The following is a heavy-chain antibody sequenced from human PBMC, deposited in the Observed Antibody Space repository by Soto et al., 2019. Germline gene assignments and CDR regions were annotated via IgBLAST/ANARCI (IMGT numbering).Heavy chain of an antibody. Sequence: QAQLVQSGAEVKNPGASVKVSCKASGYTFTYYIIHWLRQAPGQRLEWMAWINPGNGNTRYSQTFQGRVTITRDTSAITTYMQLSSLRSEDTAVYYCARSFNYYEMDVWGQGTTVTVSS. J-gene: IGHJ6*02. CDR2: INPGNGNT. V-gene: IGHV1-3*01. CDR3: ARSFNYYEMDV. CDR1: GYTFTYYI.